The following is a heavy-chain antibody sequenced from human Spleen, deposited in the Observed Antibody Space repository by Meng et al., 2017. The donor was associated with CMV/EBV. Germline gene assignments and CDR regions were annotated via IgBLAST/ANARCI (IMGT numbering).Heavy chain of an antibody. J-gene: IGHJ5*02. CDR1: GYTFTGYY. D-gene: IGHD1-26*01. CDR2: INPKSGDT. CDR3: ARGSGGVGATGGYNWFDP. Sequence: ASVKVPCMASGYTFTGYYMHWVRQAPGQGLEWMGWINPKSGDTNYAQKFQGRVTMTRDTSITTAYMELSRLKSDDTAVYYCARGSGGVGATGGYNWFDPWGQGTLVTVSS. V-gene: IGHV1-2*02.